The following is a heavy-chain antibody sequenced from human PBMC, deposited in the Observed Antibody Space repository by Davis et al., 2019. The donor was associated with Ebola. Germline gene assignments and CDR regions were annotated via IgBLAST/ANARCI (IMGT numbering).Heavy chain of an antibody. CDR3: TRPGRPGDSSGFYYYYGMDV. CDR2: IRSKANSYAT. Sequence: GESLKISCAASGFTFSGSAMHWVRQASGKGLEWVGRIRSKANSYATAYAASVKGRFTISRDDSKNTAYLQMNSLKTEDTAVYYCTRPGRPGDSSGFYYYYGMDVWGQGTTVTVSS. J-gene: IGHJ6*02. D-gene: IGHD6-19*01. V-gene: IGHV3-73*01. CDR1: GFTFSGSA.